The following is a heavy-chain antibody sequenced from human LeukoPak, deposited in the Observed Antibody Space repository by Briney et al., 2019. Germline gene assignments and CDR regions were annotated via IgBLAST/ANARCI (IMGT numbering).Heavy chain of an antibody. CDR1: GFTVSSNY. CDR3: ATASGTYTSTY. Sequence: GGSLRLSCAPSGFTVSSNYMSWVRQAPGEGLEWVSVIYSGGNTYYADSVKGRFTISRDNSKNTLYLQLNSLRAEDTAVYYCATASGTYTSTYWGQGTLVTVSS. V-gene: IGHV3-53*01. CDR2: IYSGGNT. D-gene: IGHD1-26*01. J-gene: IGHJ4*02.